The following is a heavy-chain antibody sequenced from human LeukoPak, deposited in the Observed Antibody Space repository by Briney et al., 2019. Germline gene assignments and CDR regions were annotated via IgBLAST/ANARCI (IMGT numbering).Heavy chain of an antibody. V-gene: IGHV4-61*01. D-gene: IGHD3-22*01. CDR3: GAYYDSSGLRSWFDP. Sequence: SETLSPTCTVSGGSVSSGSYYWSWIRQPPGKGLEWIGYIYYSGSTNYNPSLKSRVTISVDTSKNQFSLKLSSVTAADTAVYYCGAYYDSSGLRSWFDPWGQGTLVTVSS. CDR2: IYYSGST. J-gene: IGHJ5*02. CDR1: GGSVSSGSYY.